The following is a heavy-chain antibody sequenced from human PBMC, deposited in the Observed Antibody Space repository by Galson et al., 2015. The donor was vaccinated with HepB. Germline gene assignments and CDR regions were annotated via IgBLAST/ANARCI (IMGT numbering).Heavy chain of an antibody. V-gene: IGHV1-2*02. CDR1: GYTFTAFY. CDR2: INPSSGTP. Sequence: SVKVSCKASGYTFTAFYMHWVRQAPGQGLEWVGGINPSSGTPNYIQKFRGRVTVTRDTSISTAYMELSGLRSDDSALYYCAAELGVGPDYLKGYHIWGQGTMITVSS. CDR3: AAELGVGPDYLKGYHI. D-gene: IGHD1-14*01. J-gene: IGHJ3*02.